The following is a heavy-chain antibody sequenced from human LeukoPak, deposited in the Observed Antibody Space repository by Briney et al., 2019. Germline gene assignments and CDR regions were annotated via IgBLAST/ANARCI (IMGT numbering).Heavy chain of an antibody. CDR1: GFTFSSYS. D-gene: IGHD5-18*01. V-gene: IGHV3-21*04. CDR2: ISSSSSYI. J-gene: IGHJ4*02. CDR3: AKDDRIQTRRYSYNY. Sequence: GSLRLSCAASGFTFSSYSMNWVRQAPGKGLEWVSSISSSSSYIYYADSVKGRFTISRDNAKNSLYLQMNSLRAEDTAVYYCAKDDRIQTRRYSYNYWGQGTLVTVSS.